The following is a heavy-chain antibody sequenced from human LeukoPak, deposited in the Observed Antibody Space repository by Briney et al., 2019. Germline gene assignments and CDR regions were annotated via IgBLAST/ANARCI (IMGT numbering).Heavy chain of an antibody. Sequence: PGGSLRLSCAASGFTVSNNYISWVRQAPGKGLEWVSVIYSGGSTKYADSVKARFTISRDSSKNTVYLQMNSLRVDDTAVYYCARATLDNWGQGTLVTVSS. V-gene: IGHV3-53*01. CDR2: IYSGGST. J-gene: IGHJ4*02. CDR1: GFTVSNNY. CDR3: ARATLDN.